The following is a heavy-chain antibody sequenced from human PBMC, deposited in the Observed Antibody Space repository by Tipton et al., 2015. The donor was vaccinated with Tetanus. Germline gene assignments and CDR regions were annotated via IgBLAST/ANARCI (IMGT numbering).Heavy chain of an antibody. CDR1: DDSINSDNYH. J-gene: IGHJ3*02. V-gene: IGHV4-39*02. Sequence: TLSLTCTVSDDSINSDNYHWVWIRQPPGKGLEWIGKIFYTGKTFYNPSLKSRVTISVDTSRNLFSLTSVTASDTAVYYCARPEASGRARGFDIWGQGTKVTVSS. D-gene: IGHD3-10*01. CDR3: ARPEASGRARGFDI. CDR2: IFYTGKT.